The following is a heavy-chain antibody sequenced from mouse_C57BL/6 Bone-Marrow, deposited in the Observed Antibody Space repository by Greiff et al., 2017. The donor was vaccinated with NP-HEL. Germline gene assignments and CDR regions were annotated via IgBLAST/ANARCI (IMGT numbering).Heavy chain of an antibody. D-gene: IGHD1-1*01. CDR2: IDPSDSYT. Sequence: QVQLQQPGAELVKPGASEKLSCKASGYTFTSYWMQWVKQRPGQGLEWIGEIDPSDSYTNYNQKFKGKATLTVDTSSSTAYMQLSSLTSEDSAVYYCARSVLHFDYWGQGTTLTVSS. CDR1: GYTFTSYW. J-gene: IGHJ2*01. V-gene: IGHV1-50*01. CDR3: ARSVLHFDY.